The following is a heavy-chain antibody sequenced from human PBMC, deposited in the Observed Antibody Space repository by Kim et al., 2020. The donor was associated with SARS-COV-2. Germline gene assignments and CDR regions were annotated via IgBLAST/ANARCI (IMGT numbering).Heavy chain of an antibody. Sequence: SETLSLTCTVSGGSISSYYWSWIRQPPGKGLEWIGYIYYSGSTNYNPSLKSRVTISVDTSKNQFSLKLSSVTAADTAVYYCARRDGSLVNWYFDLWGRGTLVTVSS. CDR1: GGSISSYY. D-gene: IGHD3-10*01. CDR3: ARRDGSLVNWYFDL. J-gene: IGHJ2*01. CDR2: IYYSGST. V-gene: IGHV4-59*01.